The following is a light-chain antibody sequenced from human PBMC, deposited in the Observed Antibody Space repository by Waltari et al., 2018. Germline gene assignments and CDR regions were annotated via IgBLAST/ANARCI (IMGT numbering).Light chain of an antibody. CDR1: SSDIGGHSS. J-gene: IGLJ3*02. CDR2: DVR. V-gene: IGLV2-14*03. Sequence: QSALSQPASVSGSPGQSITISCTGTSSDIGGHSSVSWYQQHPGKAPTLMISDVRNRPSGVSYRFSGSKSANTASLTISGLQAEDEADYYCSSYTDSFTVVFGGGTRLTVL. CDR3: SSYTDSFTVV.